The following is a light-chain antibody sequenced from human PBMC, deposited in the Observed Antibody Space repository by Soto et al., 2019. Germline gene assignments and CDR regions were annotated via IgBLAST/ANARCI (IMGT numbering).Light chain of an antibody. J-gene: IGLJ1*01. CDR3: SSYTSSRIDYV. V-gene: IGLV2-14*01. CDR2: EVS. CDR1: STNVGGYNY. Sequence: QSALTQPASVSGSPGQTITISCTGTSTNVGGYNYVSWYQQHPGKAPKLIIYEVSNRPSGVSNRFSGSKSGNTASLTISGLQAEDEADYYCSSYTSSRIDYVFGKGTKLTVL.